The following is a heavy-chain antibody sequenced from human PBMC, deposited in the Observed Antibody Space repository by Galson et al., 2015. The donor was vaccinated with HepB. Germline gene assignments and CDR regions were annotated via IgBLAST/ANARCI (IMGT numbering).Heavy chain of an antibody. CDR2: IKQDGSEK. J-gene: IGHJ4*02. Sequence: SLRLSCAASGFTLSNAWMSWVRQAPGKGLEWVANIKQDGSEKYYVDSVTGRFTISRDNAQNSLFLQMNSLRAEDTAVYYCATSSSGYFDNWGQGTLVTVSS. CDR1: GFTLSNAW. CDR3: ATSSSGYFDN. D-gene: IGHD6-13*01. V-gene: IGHV3-7*03.